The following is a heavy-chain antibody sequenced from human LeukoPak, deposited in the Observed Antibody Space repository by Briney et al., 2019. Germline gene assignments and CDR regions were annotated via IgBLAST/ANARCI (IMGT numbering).Heavy chain of an antibody. V-gene: IGHV3-21*01. CDR2: ISSSSSYI. CDR1: GFTFNSYS. Sequence: GGSLRLSCAASGFTFNSYSMNWLRPAPGKGLEWVLSISSSSSYIYYADPVKGRFTISRDNAKNSLYLQMNSLRAEDTAVYYCARAKVGKGGSSGYYNWFDPWGQGTLVTVSS. D-gene: IGHD3-22*01. J-gene: IGHJ5*02. CDR3: ARAKVGKGGSSGYYNWFDP.